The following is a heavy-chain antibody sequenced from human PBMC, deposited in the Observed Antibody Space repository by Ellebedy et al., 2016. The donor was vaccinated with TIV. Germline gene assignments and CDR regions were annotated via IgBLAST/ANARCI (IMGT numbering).Heavy chain of an antibody. J-gene: IGHJ4*02. V-gene: IGHV4-34*01. D-gene: IGHD3-10*01. CDR3: ARARGQYRYGSGSYFTN. Sequence: MPGGSLRLSCGVYGGSFSGYFWSWIRQPPGKGLEWIGEINPSGTTNYNPSLKSRVTMSVDTPKNQFSLRLTSVTAADTAVYFCARARGQYRYGSGSYFTNWGQGDMVTVSS. CDR1: GGSFSGYF. CDR2: INPSGTT.